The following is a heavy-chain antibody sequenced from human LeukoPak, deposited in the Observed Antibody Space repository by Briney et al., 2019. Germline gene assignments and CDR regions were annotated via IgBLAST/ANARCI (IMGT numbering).Heavy chain of an antibody. CDR2: ISGSGGST. Sequence: GGSLRLSCAASGFTFSSYGMSWVRQAPGKGLEWVSAISGSGGSTYYADSVKGRFTISRDNSKNTLYLQMNSLRAEDTAVYYCARILGGYHEYFQHWGQGTLVTVSS. CDR3: ARILGGYHEYFQH. J-gene: IGHJ1*01. V-gene: IGHV3-23*01. D-gene: IGHD3-16*02. CDR1: GFTFSSYG.